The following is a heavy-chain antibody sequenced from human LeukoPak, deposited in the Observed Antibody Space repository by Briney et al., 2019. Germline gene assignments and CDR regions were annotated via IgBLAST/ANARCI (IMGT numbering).Heavy chain of an antibody. CDR1: GYTFTAYY. J-gene: IGHJ5*02. CDR3: ARVRDGYSYGTNWFDP. V-gene: IGHV1-2*02. CDR2: INAYSGGT. Sequence: ASVKVSCKASGYTFTAYYMHWVRQAPGQGLEWMGWINAYSGGTNYAQKFQGRVTMTRDTSISTVYMDLTRLRSDDTAVYYCARVRDGYSYGTNWFDPWGQGTLVTVSS. D-gene: IGHD5-18*01.